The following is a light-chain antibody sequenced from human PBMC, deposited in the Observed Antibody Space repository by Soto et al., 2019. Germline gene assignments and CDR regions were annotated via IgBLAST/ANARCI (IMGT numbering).Light chain of an antibody. V-gene: IGKV3-15*01. CDR1: QSVSSN. J-gene: IGKJ1*01. Sequence: EIVMTQSPATLSASPGERATLSCRASQSVSSNLAWYQQKPGQAPRLLIYGASTRATGIPARFSGSGSGTEFTLTISSLQSEDFAVYYCQQYFRTFGQGTKVEIK. CDR2: GAS. CDR3: QQYFRT.